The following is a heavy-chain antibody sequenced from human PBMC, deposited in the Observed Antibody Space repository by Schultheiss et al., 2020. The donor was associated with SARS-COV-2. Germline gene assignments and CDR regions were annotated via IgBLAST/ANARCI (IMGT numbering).Heavy chain of an antibody. J-gene: IGHJ4*02. CDR2: IWYDGSNK. V-gene: IGHV3-33*08. CDR3: ARVDAYSAYTFDY. D-gene: IGHD4-11*01. CDR1: GFTVSNHY. Sequence: GGSLRLSCAASGFTVSNHYMNWVRQAPGKGLEWVAVIWYDGSNKYYADSVKGRFTISRDNSNNTMYLQMSSLRAEDTAVYYCARVDAYSAYTFDYWGQGALVTVSS.